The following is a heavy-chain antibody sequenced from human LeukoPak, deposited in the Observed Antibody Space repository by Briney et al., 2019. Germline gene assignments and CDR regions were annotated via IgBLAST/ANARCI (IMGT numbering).Heavy chain of an antibody. V-gene: IGHV4-59*01. J-gene: IGHJ3*02. Sequence: SETLSLTCTVSGGSISSYYWSWIRQPPGKGLEWIGYIYYSGSTNYNPSLKSRVTISVDTSKNQFSLKLSSVTAADTAVYYCARGRFLEWLLDAFDIWGQGTMVTVSS. D-gene: IGHD3-3*01. CDR3: ARGRFLEWLLDAFDI. CDR2: IYYSGST. CDR1: GGSISSYY.